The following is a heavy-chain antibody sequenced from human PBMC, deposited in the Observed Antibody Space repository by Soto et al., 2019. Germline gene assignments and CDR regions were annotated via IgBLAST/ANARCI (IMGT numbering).Heavy chain of an antibody. CDR1: GLTVTRNY. CDR3: ATGGSKRVRGAIVEVFHLEF. Sequence: ELQLVESGGGLIQPGGSLRLSCVASGLTVTRNYMTWVRLAPGKGLECVSVIHTGGATHYTDSVKGRFTVSRDESKNALALQMNSLKVEDTAVYYCATGGSKRVRGAIVEVFHLEFWGRGTVVTVSS. J-gene: IGHJ4*02. CDR2: IHTGGAT. D-gene: IGHD3-10*01. V-gene: IGHV3-53*02.